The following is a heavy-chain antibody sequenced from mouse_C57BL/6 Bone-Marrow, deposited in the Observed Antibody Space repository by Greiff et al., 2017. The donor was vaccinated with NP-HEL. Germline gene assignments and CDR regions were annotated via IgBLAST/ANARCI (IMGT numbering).Heavy chain of an antibody. Sequence: QVQLQQPGAELVKPGASVKLSCKASGYTFTSYWMQWVKQRPGQGLEWIGEIDPSDSYTNYNQQFKGKATLTVDTSSSTAYMELNSLTSEDSAVYYCARWGDWANFDYWGQGTTLTVSS. V-gene: IGHV1-50*01. CDR2: IDPSDSYT. D-gene: IGHD3-1*01. CDR1: GYTFTSYW. J-gene: IGHJ2*01. CDR3: ARWGDWANFDY.